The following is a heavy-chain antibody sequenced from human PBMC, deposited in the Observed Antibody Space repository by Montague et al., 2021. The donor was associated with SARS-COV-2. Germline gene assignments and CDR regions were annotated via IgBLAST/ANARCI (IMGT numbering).Heavy chain of an antibody. CDR2: IDHTGDT. CDR1: GESFHIFS. Sequence: SETLSLTCAVSGESFHIFSWGWIRQSPGKGLEWIGEIDHTGDTKYNPSLKSRVTISVDKSKNQFSLNVTSMTAADTAMYYCARGTRVVGITPGFRWWGQGTQVAVSS. CDR3: ARGTRVVGITPGFRW. D-gene: IGHD1-7*01. J-gene: IGHJ4*02. V-gene: IGHV4-34*01.